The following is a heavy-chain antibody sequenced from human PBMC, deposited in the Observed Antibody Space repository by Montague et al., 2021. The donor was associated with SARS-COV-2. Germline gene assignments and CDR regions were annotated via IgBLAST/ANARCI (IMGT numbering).Heavy chain of an antibody. D-gene: IGHD5-12*01. CDR1: GGSISSTSYY. J-gene: IGHJ4*02. CDR2: ISYSGST. CDR3: ARHGWGWLRLLRPFDY. Sequence: SETLSLTCTVSGGSISSTSYYWGWIRQPPGKGLEWIGSISYSGSTYYKSSLKSRVTISVDTSKNQLSLRLSSVTAADTAVYYCARHGWGWLRLLRPFDYWGQGTLVTVSS. V-gene: IGHV4-39*01.